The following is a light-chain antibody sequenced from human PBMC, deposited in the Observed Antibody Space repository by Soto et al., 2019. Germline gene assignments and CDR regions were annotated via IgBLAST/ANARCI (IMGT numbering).Light chain of an antibody. CDR3: VAWDDSLNGYVV. J-gene: IGLJ2*01. CDR1: SSNIGSNT. CDR2: SNN. Sequence: QSVLTRPPSASGTPGQRVTISCSGSSSNIGSNTVNWYQQLRGTAPKLVIYSNNQRPSGVPDRFSGSKSGTSASLAISGLQSEDEADYYCVAWDDSLNGYVVFGGGTKLTVL. V-gene: IGLV1-44*01.